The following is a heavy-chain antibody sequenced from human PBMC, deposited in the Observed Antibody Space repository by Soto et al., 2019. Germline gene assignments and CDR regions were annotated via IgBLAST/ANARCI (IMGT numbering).Heavy chain of an antibody. Sequence: QITLKESGPTLVKPTQTLTLTCTFSGFSLSTPGLGVGWIRQSPGKALECLALIFWDDDKCYSSSLKNRLTITKDTSKHQVVLTMTNMGPVDTATYYCAHRPYYGDYGGTFDQWGQGTLVTVSS. CDR2: IFWDDDK. CDR3: AHRPYYGDYGGTFDQ. CDR1: GFSLSTPGLG. V-gene: IGHV2-5*02. J-gene: IGHJ4*02. D-gene: IGHD4-17*01.